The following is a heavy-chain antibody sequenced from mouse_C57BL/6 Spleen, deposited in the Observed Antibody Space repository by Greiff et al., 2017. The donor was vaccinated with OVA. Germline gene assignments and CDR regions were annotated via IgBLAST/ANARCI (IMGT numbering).Heavy chain of an antibody. D-gene: IGHD2-3*01. CDR2: IDPSDSET. CDR3: ARRDDGSLDY. V-gene: IGHV1-52*01. CDR1: GYTFTSYW. J-gene: IGHJ2*01. Sequence: VQLQQPGAELVRPGSSVKLSCKASGYTFTSYWMHWVKQRPIQGLEWIGNIDPSDSETHYNQKFKDKATLTVDKSSSTAYMQLSSLTSEDSAVYYCARRDDGSLDYWGQGTTLTVSS.